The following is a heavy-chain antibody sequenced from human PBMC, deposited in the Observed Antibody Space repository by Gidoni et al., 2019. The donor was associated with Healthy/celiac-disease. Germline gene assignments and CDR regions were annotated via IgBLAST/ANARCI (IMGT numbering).Heavy chain of an antibody. Sequence: EVFLVESGGGLVQPGGSLRLSCAASGLTFSSYWMHWVRQAPGKGLVWVSRINSDGSSTSYADSVKGRFTISRDNAKNTLYLQMNSLRAEDTAVYYCARVGYYDFWRFDYWGQGTLVTVSS. D-gene: IGHD3-3*01. CDR3: ARVGYYDFWRFDY. J-gene: IGHJ4*02. V-gene: IGHV3-74*01. CDR1: GLTFSSYW. CDR2: INSDGSST.